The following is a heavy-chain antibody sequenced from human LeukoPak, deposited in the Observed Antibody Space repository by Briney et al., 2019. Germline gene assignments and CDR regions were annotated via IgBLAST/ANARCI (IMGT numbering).Heavy chain of an antibody. J-gene: IGHJ4*02. CDR3: ARSLGIKGSPQDY. D-gene: IGHD3-10*01. V-gene: IGHV3-7*01. CDR1: GFTFSSYW. Sequence: GGSLRLSCAASGFTFSSYWMSWVRQAPGKGLEWVANIKQDGSEKYYVDSVKGRFTISRDNAKNSLYLQMNSLRAEDTAVYYCARSLGIKGSPQDYWGQGTLVTVSS. CDR2: IKQDGSEK.